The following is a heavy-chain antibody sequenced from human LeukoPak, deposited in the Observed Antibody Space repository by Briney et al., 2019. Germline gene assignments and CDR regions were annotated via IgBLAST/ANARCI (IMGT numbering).Heavy chain of an antibody. CDR3: AREEQSGSSWFAY. Sequence: GESLKISCKGSGYSFTSYWIGWVRQMPGKGLEWMGIIYPGGSDTRYSPSFQGQVTISADKSINTAYLQWSTLKASDTAMYFCAREEQSGSSWFAYWGQGTLVTVSS. CDR2: IYPGGSDT. D-gene: IGHD6-13*01. V-gene: IGHV5-51*01. CDR1: GYSFTSYW. J-gene: IGHJ4*02.